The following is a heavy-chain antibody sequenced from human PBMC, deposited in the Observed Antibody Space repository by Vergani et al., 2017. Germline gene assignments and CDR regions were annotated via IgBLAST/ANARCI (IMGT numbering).Heavy chain of an antibody. CDR1: GFTFSGSA. CDR3: TRQGKWLDY. CDR2: IRSKANSYAT. J-gene: IGHJ4*02. Sequence: EVQLLESGGGLVQPGGSLKLSCAASGFTFSGSAMHWVRQASGKGLEWVGRIRSKANSYATAYAASVKGRFTIYRDDSKNTAYLQMNSLKTEDTAVYYCTRQGKWLDYWGQGTLVTVSS. D-gene: IGHD6-19*01. V-gene: IGHV3-73*01.